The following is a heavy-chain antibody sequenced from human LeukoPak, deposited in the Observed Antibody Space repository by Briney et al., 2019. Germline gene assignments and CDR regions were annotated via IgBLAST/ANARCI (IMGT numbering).Heavy chain of an antibody. J-gene: IGHJ4*02. D-gene: IGHD5-24*01. V-gene: IGHV3-21*01. CDR2: ISSSSSYI. Sequence: GGSLRLSCAASGFTFSSYSMNWVRQAPGKGLEWVSSISSSSSYIYYADSVKGRFTISRDNAKNSLYLQMNSLRAEDTAVYYCATQRDGYNAPFDYWGQGTLVTVSS. CDR3: ATQRDGYNAPFDY. CDR1: GFTFSSYS.